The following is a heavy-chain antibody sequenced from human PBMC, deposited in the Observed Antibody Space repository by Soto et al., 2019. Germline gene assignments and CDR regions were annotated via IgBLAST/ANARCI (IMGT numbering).Heavy chain of an antibody. CDR1: GYTFTSYD. D-gene: IGHD3-10*01. V-gene: IGHV1-8*01. CDR3: VRQDGTMVRGVMPLDYYYGMDV. J-gene: IGHJ6*02. CDR2: MNPNSGNT. Sequence: ASVKVSCKASGYTFTSYDINWVRQATGQGLEWMGWMNPNSGNTGYAQKFQGRVTMTRNTSISTAYMELSSLRSEDTAVYYCVRQDGTMVRGVMPLDYYYGMDVWGQGTTVTVSS.